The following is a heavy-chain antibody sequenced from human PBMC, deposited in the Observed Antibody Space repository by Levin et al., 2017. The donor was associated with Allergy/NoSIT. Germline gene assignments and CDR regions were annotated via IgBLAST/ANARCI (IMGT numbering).Heavy chain of an antibody. J-gene: IGHJ4*02. D-gene: IGHD3-3*01. CDR3: ARDPESPLRDASGGDY. CDR2: INSDGSST. CDR1: GFTFSSYW. Sequence: SCAASGFTFSSYWMHWVRQAPGKGLVWVSRINSDGSSTSYADSVKGRFTISRDNAKNTLYLQMNSLRAEDTAVYYCARDPESPLRDASGGDYWGQGTLVTVSS. V-gene: IGHV3-74*01.